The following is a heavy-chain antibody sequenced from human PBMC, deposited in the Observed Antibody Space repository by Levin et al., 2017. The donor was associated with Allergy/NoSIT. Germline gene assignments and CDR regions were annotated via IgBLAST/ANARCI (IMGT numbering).Heavy chain of an antibody. V-gene: IGHV3-30*18. CDR1: GFAFSSYG. Sequence: LSLTCAASGFAFSSYGMHWVRQAPGKGLEWVAVISYDGSNKYYADSVKGRFTISRDNSKNTLYLQMNSLRAEDTAVYYCAKDVDGSGSYPLNYFDYWGQGTLVTVSS. CDR2: ISYDGSNK. D-gene: IGHD3-10*01. J-gene: IGHJ4*02. CDR3: AKDVDGSGSYPLNYFDY.